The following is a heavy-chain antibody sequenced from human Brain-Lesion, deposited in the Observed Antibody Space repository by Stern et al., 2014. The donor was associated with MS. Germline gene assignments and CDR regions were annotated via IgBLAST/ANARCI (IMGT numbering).Heavy chain of an antibody. D-gene: IGHD2-2*01. CDR1: GGSISSGGYY. CDR2: IFNSGST. CDR3: ARGRVVPGFQYYATDV. Sequence: VQLVESGPGLVKPSQTLSLSCTVSGGSISSGGYYWSWIRQPAGKGLEWIGRIFNSGSTSYNPSLQSPVTISIETSQNHFSQALNSMTAADTAVYYCARGRVVPGFQYYATDVWGQGTTVIVSS. J-gene: IGHJ6*02. V-gene: IGHV4-61*02.